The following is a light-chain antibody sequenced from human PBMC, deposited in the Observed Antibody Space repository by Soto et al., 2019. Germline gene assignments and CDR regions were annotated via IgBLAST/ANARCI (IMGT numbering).Light chain of an antibody. CDR3: QQYDSTPPT. V-gene: IGKV3-20*01. Sequence: EIVLTQSPGTLSLSPGERATLSCRASQSVNSNYLAWYQRKPRQAPRLLIYGASNRATDIPYRFSASASGTDFTLTITRLEAEDFAVYYCQQYDSTPPTFGKGTKVEVK. CDR2: GAS. CDR1: QSVNSNY. J-gene: IGKJ1*01.